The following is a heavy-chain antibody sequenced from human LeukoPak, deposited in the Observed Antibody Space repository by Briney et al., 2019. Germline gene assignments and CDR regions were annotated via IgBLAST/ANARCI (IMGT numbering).Heavy chain of an antibody. Sequence: PGRSLRLSCAASGFTFSSYAWHWVRQAPGKGLEWVAVISYDGSNKYYADSVKGRFNISRDNSKNTLYLQMNSLRAEDTAVDYCARDYYGSGSYEVGDYWGQGTLVTVSS. J-gene: IGHJ4*02. CDR1: GFTFSSYA. V-gene: IGHV3-30*04. CDR2: ISYDGSNK. D-gene: IGHD3-10*01. CDR3: ARDYYGSGSYEVGDY.